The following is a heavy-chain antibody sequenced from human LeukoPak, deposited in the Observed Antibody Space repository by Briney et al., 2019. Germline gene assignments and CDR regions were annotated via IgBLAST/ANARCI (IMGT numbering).Heavy chain of an antibody. CDR2: IDYSGST. V-gene: IGHV4-39*01. Sequence: PSETLSLTCTVSGGSISSSGSYWGCIRQPPGKGLQWIGTIDYSGSTYYNPSLKSRFTISVDTSKTQFSLKLSSVTAADTAVYYCARQLGYCSGTSGSFYFDYWGQGTLVTASS. CDR1: GGSISSSGSY. D-gene: IGHD2-15*01. CDR3: ARQLGYCSGTSGSFYFDY. J-gene: IGHJ4*02.